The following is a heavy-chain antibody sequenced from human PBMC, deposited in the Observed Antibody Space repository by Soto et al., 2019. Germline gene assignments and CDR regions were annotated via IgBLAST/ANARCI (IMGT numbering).Heavy chain of an antibody. CDR2: ISESGGST. Sequence: PGVSLSLSCAASGFSFSDYAMSWVRQAPGKGLEWVSVISESGGSTHYADSVRGRFTVSRDNSKNSLSLRMNSLRDEDTAVYFCAKRSPYSSGWYSPIFDYWGQGALVTVSS. CDR1: GFSFSDYA. J-gene: IGHJ4*02. V-gene: IGHV3-23*01. D-gene: IGHD6-13*01. CDR3: AKRSPYSSGWYSPIFDY.